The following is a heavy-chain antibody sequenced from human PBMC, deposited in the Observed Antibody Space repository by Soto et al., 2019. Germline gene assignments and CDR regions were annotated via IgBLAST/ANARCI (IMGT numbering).Heavy chain of an antibody. Sequence: EVQLLESGGGLVQPGGSLRLSCAASGFTFSSYAMSWVRQAPGKGLEWVSGISGSGGSTYYADSVKGRFTISRDNSKNTLYLQMHSLRAEDTAVYYCARDLTSDGSGSYGHWGQGTLVTVSS. CDR2: ISGSGGST. J-gene: IGHJ4*02. D-gene: IGHD3-10*01. CDR3: ARDLTSDGSGSYGH. CDR1: GFTFSSYA. V-gene: IGHV3-23*01.